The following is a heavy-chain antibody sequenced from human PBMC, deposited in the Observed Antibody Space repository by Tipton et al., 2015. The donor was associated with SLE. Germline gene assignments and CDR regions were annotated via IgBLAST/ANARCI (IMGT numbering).Heavy chain of an antibody. CDR3: GRAKIGMGYVFDI. CDR2: VYYTGNT. Sequence: TLSLTCIVSGDSISSSSYYWGWIRQPPGKGLEWVGTVYYTGNTFYNPSLKSRVTISVDTSKNQFSLRLTSVTAADTALYCGRAKIGMGYVFDIWGQGTMVTVS. CDR1: GDSISSSSYY. J-gene: IGHJ3*02. V-gene: IGHV4-39*07. D-gene: IGHD2-15*01.